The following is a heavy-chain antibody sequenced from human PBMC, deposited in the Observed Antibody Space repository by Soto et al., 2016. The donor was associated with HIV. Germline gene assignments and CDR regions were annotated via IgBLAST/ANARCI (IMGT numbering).Heavy chain of an antibody. J-gene: IGHJ4*02. CDR1: GGTFGIHA. Sequence: QVQVVQSGAEVKKPGSSVKVSCKVSGGTFGIHAINWVRQAPGQGLEWMGGIVPIFGTTDYVPKFQGRLTLSADKSTTTVYMELSSPRSADTAVYYCVRDPGIVSTPTGTWGQGTLVIVSS. V-gene: IGHV1-69*14. D-gene: IGHD2-21*01. CDR2: IVPIFGTT. CDR3: VRDPGIVSTPTGT.